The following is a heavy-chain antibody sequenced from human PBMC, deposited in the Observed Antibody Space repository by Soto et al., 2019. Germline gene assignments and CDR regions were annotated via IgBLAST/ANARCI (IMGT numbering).Heavy chain of an antibody. CDR1: GFTFSSYS. CDR3: APRPGGSGYYAR. D-gene: IGHD3-22*01. J-gene: IGHJ4*02. CDR2: ISSSSSYI. Sequence: GGSLILSCAASGFTFSSYSMNWVRQAPGKGLEWVSSISSSSSYIYYADSVKGRFTISRDNAKNSLYLQMNSLRAEDTAVYYCAPRPGGSGYYARWGQGTLVTVSS. V-gene: IGHV3-21*01.